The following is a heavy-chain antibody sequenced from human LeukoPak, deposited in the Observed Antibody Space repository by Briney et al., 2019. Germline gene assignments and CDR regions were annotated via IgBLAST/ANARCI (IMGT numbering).Heavy chain of an antibody. J-gene: IGHJ3*02. CDR2: ISYDGSNK. V-gene: IGHV3-30*04. Sequence: GGSLRLSCAASGFTFSSYAMHWVRQAPGKGLEWVAVISYDGSNKYYADSVKGRFTISRDNSKNTLYLQMNSLRAEDTAVYYCARSVGGSWSRDAFDIWGQGTMVTASS. CDR3: ARSVGGSWSRDAFDI. CDR1: GFTFSSYA. D-gene: IGHD6-13*01.